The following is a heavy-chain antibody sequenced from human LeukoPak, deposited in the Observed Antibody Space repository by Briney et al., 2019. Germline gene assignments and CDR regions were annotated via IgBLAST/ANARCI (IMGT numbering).Heavy chain of an antibody. CDR1: GYTFTSYG. J-gene: IGHJ6*03. Sequence: GASVKVSCKASGYTFTSYGISWVRQAPGQGLERMGWISAYNGNTNYAQKLQGRVTMTTDTSTSTAYMELRSLRSDDTAVYYCARDPMGYYYYYMDVWGKGTTVTVSS. CDR3: ARDPMGYYYYYMDV. V-gene: IGHV1-18*01. CDR2: ISAYNGNT. D-gene: IGHD5-24*01.